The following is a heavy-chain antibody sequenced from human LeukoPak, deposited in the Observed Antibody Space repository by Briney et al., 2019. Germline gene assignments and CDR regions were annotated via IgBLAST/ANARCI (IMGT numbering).Heavy chain of an antibody. J-gene: IGHJ6*02. D-gene: IGHD3-10*01. CDR2: ISTYTGNT. CDR3: ARDPGSGSYYYYGMDV. V-gene: IGHV1-18*01. CDR1: GYAFTSYG. Sequence: ASVKVSCKASGYAFTSYGISWVRQAPGQGLEWMGWISTYTGNTNYAQKLQGRVTMTTDTSTSTAYMELRRLRSDDTAVYYCARDPGSGSYYYYGMDVWGQGTTVTVSS.